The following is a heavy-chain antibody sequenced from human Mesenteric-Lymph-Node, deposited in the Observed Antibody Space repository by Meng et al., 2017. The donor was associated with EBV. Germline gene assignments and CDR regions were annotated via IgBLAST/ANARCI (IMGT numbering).Heavy chain of an antibody. J-gene: IGHJ4*02. CDR1: GGSISSSSYY. V-gene: IGHV4-39*07. CDR3: AREERGYDGGGLDY. CDR2: IYYSGST. D-gene: IGHD5-12*01. Sequence: QLQLQEAGPGLVKPSETLSLTCTVSGGSISSSSYYWGWIRQPPGKGLEWIGSIYYSGSTYYNPSLKSRVTISVDTSKNQFSLKLSSVTAADTAVYYCAREERGYDGGGLDYWGQGTLVTASS.